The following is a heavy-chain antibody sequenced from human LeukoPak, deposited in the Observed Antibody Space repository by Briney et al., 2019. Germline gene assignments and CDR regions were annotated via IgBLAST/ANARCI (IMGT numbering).Heavy chain of an antibody. V-gene: IGHV1-46*01. CDR1: GYTFTNYY. Sequence: ASVKVSCKASGYTFTNYYMHWVRQAPGQGLQWMGIINPSGGSTSYSQKFQGRVTMTRDTSTSTVYMELSSLRSEDTAVYYCARGEEMATTPGGFDYWGQGTLVTVSS. D-gene: IGHD5-24*01. CDR3: ARGEEMATTPGGFDY. CDR2: INPSGGST. J-gene: IGHJ4*02.